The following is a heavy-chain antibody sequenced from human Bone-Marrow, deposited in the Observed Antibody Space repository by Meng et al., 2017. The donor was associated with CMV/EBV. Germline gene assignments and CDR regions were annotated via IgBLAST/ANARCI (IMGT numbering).Heavy chain of an antibody. J-gene: IGHJ4*02. CDR2: ISAYKGNT. D-gene: IGHD5-12*01. CDR3: ARGAFLGYRGYDFDY. CDR1: GYTFTSYG. V-gene: IGHV1-18*01. Sequence: ASVTVSCKASGYTFTSYGISWVRQAPGQGLEWMGWISAYKGNTNYAQKPQGRVTMTTDTSTSTAYMELRSLRSDDTAVYYCARGAFLGYRGYDFDYWGQGTLVTVSS.